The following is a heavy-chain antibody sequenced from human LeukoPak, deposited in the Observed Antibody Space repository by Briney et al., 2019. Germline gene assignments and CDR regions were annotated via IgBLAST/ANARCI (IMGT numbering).Heavy chain of an antibody. D-gene: IGHD3-22*01. CDR2: INWNGGST. Sequence: GGSLRLSCAASGFTFDDYGMSWVRQAPGKGLEWVSGINWNGGSTGYADSVKGRFTISRDNAKNSLYLQMNSLRAEDTALYHCARAPRDYYDSSGYYDYWGQGTLVTVSS. J-gene: IGHJ4*02. CDR3: ARAPRDYYDSSGYYDY. CDR1: GFTFDDYG. V-gene: IGHV3-20*01.